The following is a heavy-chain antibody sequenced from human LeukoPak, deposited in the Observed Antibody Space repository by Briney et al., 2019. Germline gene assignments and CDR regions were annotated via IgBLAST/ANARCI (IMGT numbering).Heavy chain of an antibody. CDR1: GGSIGTYY. CDR2: IYVTGST. Sequence: SETLSLTCIVSGGSIGTYYWSWIRQSPGKGLEWIGYIYVTGSTRYNPYLQSRVAISVDTSRNQFFLKMSSVTAADTAVYYCARHIGGGIEDMDVWGTGTKVTVSS. V-gene: IGHV4-59*08. J-gene: IGHJ6*03. CDR3: ARHIGGGIEDMDV. D-gene: IGHD3-16*02.